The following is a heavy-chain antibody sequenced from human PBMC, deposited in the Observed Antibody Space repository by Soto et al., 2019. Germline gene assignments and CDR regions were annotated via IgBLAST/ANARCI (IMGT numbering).Heavy chain of an antibody. D-gene: IGHD2-15*01. Sequence: SETLSLTCTVSGGSVSSSSYYWGWIRQPPGKGLEWIGSIYYSGSTYYNPSLKRRVTISVDTSKNQFSLKLSSVTAADTAVYYCARLYCSGGSCHSHYYYGMDVWGQGTTVTVSS. V-gene: IGHV4-39*01. CDR2: IYYSGST. J-gene: IGHJ6*02. CDR1: GGSVSSSSYY. CDR3: ARLYCSGGSCHSHYYYGMDV.